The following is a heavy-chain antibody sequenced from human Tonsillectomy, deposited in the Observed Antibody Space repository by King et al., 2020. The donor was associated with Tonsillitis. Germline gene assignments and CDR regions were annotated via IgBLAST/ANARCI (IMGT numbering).Heavy chain of an antibody. CDR3: AREAGYFSGGNCYGYYYYYMDV. D-gene: IGHD2-15*01. CDR2: IITMLGIA. CDR1: GGSFSNYA. Sequence: VQLVQSGAEVRKPGSSVKVSCKASGGSFSNYAISWVRQAPGQGLEWMGRIITMLGIANYAQKFQGRVTITADKSTSTAYMELISLTSEDTAVDYCAREAGYFSGGNCYGYYYYYMDVWGKGTTVTVSS. J-gene: IGHJ6*03. V-gene: IGHV1-69*04.